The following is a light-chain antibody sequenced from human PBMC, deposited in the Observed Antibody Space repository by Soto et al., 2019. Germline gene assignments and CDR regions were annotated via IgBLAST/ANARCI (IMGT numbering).Light chain of an antibody. CDR2: LAS. CDR3: QQLDSDPPWT. CDR1: QDISTY. V-gene: IGKV1-9*01. Sequence: IQLTQAPSSLSASVVDIVTITCRASQDISTYLAWYQQQPGRAPKLLIYLASTLESGVPSRFSGSGSGTDFTLTISSLQPDDFATYYCQQLDSDPPWTFGQGTRVEIK. J-gene: IGKJ1*01.